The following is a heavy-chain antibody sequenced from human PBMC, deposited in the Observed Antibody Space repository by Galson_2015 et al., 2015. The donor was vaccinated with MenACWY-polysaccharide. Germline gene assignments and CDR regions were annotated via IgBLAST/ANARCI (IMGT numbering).Heavy chain of an antibody. CDR3: AKDNRPDGVWSLDS. Sequence: SLRLSCAASGFSLSSFWMSWVRHAPGKGLEWVSGILRSAVNTYYADSVKGRFTISRDNSKNTLYLQMNSLRSEDTAVYFCAKDNRPDGVWSLDSWGQGALVTVSS. CDR2: ILRSAVNT. D-gene: IGHD6-19*01. J-gene: IGHJ4*02. CDR1: GFSLSSFW. V-gene: IGHV3-23*01.